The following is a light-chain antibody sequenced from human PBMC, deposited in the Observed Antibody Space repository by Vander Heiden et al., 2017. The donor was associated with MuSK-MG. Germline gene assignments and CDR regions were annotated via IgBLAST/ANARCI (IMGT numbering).Light chain of an antibody. V-gene: IGKV1-39*01. CDR1: QSVSSF. CDR2: AAS. CDR3: QQSYTVPWT. Sequence: IQMTQSPSSLSASVGERVTITCRASQSVSSFLNWYQQKPGKAPNLLIYAASTLQSGVPSRFSGSGSGTDFHLTINSLQPEDFAIYYCQQSYTVPWTFGQGTKVGI. J-gene: IGKJ1*01.